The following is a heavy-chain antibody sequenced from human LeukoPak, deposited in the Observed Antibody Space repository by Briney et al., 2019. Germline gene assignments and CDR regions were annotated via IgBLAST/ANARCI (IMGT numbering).Heavy chain of an antibody. J-gene: IGHJ4*02. CDR2: IRDSGSST. V-gene: IGHV3-23*01. CDR1: GFTFSSYA. CDR3: AKYGPQDSGSSHFDY. Sequence: GGSLRLSCAASGFTFSSYAMSWVRQAPGKGLEWVSAIRDSGSSTHYADSVKGRFTTSRDNSKNTPFLQMNSLRAEDTAIYYCAKYGPQDSGSSHFDYWGQGALVTVSS. D-gene: IGHD1-26*01.